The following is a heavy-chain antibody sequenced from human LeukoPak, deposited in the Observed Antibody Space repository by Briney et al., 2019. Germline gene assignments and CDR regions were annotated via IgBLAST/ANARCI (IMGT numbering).Heavy chain of an antibody. CDR3: ARAPPHYDYYMDV. V-gene: IGHV4-59*01. Sequence: SETLSLTCTVSGGSISSYYWCWIRQPPGKGMEWIGYIYYSGSTNYNPPLKSRVTISVDTSKHQFSLKLSSVTAADTAVYYCARAPPHYDYYMDVWGKGTTVTVSS. J-gene: IGHJ6*03. CDR2: IYYSGST. CDR1: GGSISSYY.